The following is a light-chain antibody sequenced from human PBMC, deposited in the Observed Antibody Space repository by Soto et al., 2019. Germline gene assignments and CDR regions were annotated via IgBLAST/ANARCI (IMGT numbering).Light chain of an antibody. CDR3: AAWDNSLPGPV. J-gene: IGLJ2*01. Sequence: QSVLTQPPSASGTPGQRVTISCSGSSSNIGGNTVNWFQQLPGTAPKLLIYRNTQRPSGVPALFSGSTSGTSASLTISGLQSEDEADYYCAAWDNSLPGPVFGGGTKLTVL. CDR2: RNT. CDR1: SSNIGGNT. V-gene: IGLV1-44*01.